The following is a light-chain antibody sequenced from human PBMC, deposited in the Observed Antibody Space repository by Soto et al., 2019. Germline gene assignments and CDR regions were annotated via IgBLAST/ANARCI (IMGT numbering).Light chain of an antibody. V-gene: IGLV2-8*01. CDR1: SSDIGDYNF. CDR2: EVT. Sequence: QSALTQPPSASGSPGQSVTISCTGTSSDIGDYNFVSWYQHHPGRAPKLMIYEVTKRPSGVPDRFSGSKSGNTASLTVSGLRTEDEADYYCSSYTSSSTLVVFGGGTKLTVL. CDR3: SSYTSSSTLVV. J-gene: IGLJ2*01.